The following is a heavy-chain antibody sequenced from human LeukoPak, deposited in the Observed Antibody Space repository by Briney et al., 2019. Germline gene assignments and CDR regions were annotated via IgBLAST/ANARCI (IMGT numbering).Heavy chain of an antibody. CDR3: AGQLERGDY. CDR2: IIPIFGTA. Sequence: SVTVSCKASGRTFSSYAVSWVRQAPGQGLEWMGGIIPIFGTANYAQKFQGRVTITADESTSTAYMELSSLRSEDTAVYYCAGQLERGDYWGQGTLVTVSS. J-gene: IGHJ4*02. D-gene: IGHD1-1*01. V-gene: IGHV1-69*13. CDR1: GRTFSSYA.